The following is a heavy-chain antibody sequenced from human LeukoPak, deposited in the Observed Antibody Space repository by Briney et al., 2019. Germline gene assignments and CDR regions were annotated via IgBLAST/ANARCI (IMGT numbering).Heavy chain of an antibody. CDR2: IYYSGST. CDR1: GGSISSSCYY. V-gene: IGHV4-39*07. J-gene: IGHJ4*02. D-gene: IGHD6-13*01. Sequence: PSETLSLTCTLSGGSISSSCYYWGWIRQPPGKGLESIGSIYYSGSTYYNPSLKSRVTISVDTSKNQFSLKLSSVTAADTAVYYCARGCLESSSWYPYFDYWGQGTLVTVSS. CDR3: ARGCLESSSWYPYFDY.